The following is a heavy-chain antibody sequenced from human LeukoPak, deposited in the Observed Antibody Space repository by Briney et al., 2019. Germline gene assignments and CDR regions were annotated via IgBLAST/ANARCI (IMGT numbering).Heavy chain of an antibody. Sequence: GESLKIPYKGSGYSFSSYWIGWVRQMPGKGLEWMGIIYPADSDVRYSPSFQGQVTISADKSISTTYLQWSSLKASDTAMYYCATHPYTSGWYIVDYWGQGTLVTVSS. J-gene: IGHJ4*02. V-gene: IGHV5-51*01. CDR3: ATHPYTSGWYIVDY. CDR1: GYSFSSYW. D-gene: IGHD6-19*01. CDR2: IYPADSDV.